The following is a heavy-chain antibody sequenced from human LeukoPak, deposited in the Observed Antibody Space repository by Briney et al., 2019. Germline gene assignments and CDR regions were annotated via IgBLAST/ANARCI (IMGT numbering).Heavy chain of an antibody. Sequence: TSETLSLTCTVSGGSISSYYWSWIRQPAGKGLEWIGHIYNSGSTNYNSSLKGRVTMSVATSKNQFSLHLSSVTAADTAVYYCVRQTRDGYNYHYWGQGTLVTVSS. D-gene: IGHD5-24*01. CDR2: IYNSGST. CDR3: VRQTRDGYNYHY. J-gene: IGHJ4*02. CDR1: GGSISSYY. V-gene: IGHV4-4*07.